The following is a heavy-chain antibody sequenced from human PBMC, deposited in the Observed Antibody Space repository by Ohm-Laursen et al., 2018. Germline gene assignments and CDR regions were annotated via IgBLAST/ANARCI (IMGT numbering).Heavy chain of an antibody. V-gene: IGHV4-59*08. D-gene: IGHD3-10*01. CDR3: ATTYYYGSYFDY. J-gene: IGHJ4*02. Sequence: SETLSLTCTVSGGSSSSYYWSWIRQPPGKGLEWIGYIYYSGITSYNPSLKSRVTISVDTSKNHFSLKLSSVTAADTAVYYCATTYYYGSYFDYWGQGTLVTVPS. CDR2: IYYSGIT. CDR1: GGSSSSYY.